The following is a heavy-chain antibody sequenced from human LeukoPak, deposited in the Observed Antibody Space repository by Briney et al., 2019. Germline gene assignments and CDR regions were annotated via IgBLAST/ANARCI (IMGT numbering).Heavy chain of an antibody. CDR1: GGSFSGYY. V-gene: IGHV4-34*01. CDR3: ARVITGTGTTVVYFDY. Sequence: SETLSLTCAVYGGSFSGYYWSWIRQPPGKGLEWIGEINHSGSTNYNPSLKSRVTISVDTSENQFSLKLSSVTAADTAVYYCARVITGTGTTVVYFDYWGQGTLVTVSS. D-gene: IGHD1-1*01. J-gene: IGHJ4*02. CDR2: INHSGST.